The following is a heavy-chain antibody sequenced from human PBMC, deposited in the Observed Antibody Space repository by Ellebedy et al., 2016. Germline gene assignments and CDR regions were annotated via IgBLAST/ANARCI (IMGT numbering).Heavy chain of an antibody. CDR2: IKQDGSEK. CDR3: ARGASSAYQD. CDR1: DYTFSSYT. Sequence: GESLKISXEGFDYTFSSYTMNWVRQAPGKGLEWVADIKQDGSEKYYVDSVKGRFTISRDNAKNSLNLQMNSLRVDDTAVYYCARGASSAYQDWGQGTLVIVSS. V-gene: IGHV3-7*01. J-gene: IGHJ4*02.